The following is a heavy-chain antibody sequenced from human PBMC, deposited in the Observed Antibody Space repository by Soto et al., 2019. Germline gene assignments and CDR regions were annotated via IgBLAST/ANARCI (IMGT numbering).Heavy chain of an antibody. D-gene: IGHD6-19*01. V-gene: IGHV3-9*01. CDR3: AKGSGWGDYFDY. CDR1: GFTFDDYA. J-gene: IGHJ4*02. Sequence: EVQLVESGGGLVQPGRSLRLSCAASGFTFDDYAMHWVRQAPGKGLEWVSGISWNSGSIGYADSVKGRFTISRDNAKNSLYLQMNSLRAEDTALYYCAKGSGWGDYFDYWGQGTLVTVSS. CDR2: ISWNSGSI.